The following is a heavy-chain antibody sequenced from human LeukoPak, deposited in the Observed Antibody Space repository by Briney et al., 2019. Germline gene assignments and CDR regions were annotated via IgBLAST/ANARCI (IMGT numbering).Heavy chain of an antibody. Sequence: SVKVSCKASGGTFSSYAISWVRQAPGQGLEWMGRIIPILGIANYAQKFQGRVTITADKSTSTAYMELSSLRSEDTAVYYCARGTLMVRGVIDDYWGQGTLVAVSS. CDR3: ARGTLMVRGVIDDY. D-gene: IGHD3-10*01. J-gene: IGHJ4*02. CDR2: IIPILGIA. V-gene: IGHV1-69*04. CDR1: GGTFSSYA.